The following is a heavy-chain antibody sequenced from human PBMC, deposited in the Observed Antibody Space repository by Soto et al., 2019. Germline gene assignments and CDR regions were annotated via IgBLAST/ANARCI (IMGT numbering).Heavy chain of an antibody. CDR2: ISSTGGSI. Sequence: GGSLRLSCAVSGFTFRNFAMNWVRQAPGKGLEWVSSISSTGGSIYYAESLKGRFTVSRDNAQNFLYLQMNRLRVDDTAVYYCARAEREMATTLHSYWGQGTRVTGS. V-gene: IGHV3-21*06. J-gene: IGHJ4*02. D-gene: IGHD5-12*01. CDR3: ARAEREMATTLHSY. CDR1: GFTFRNFA.